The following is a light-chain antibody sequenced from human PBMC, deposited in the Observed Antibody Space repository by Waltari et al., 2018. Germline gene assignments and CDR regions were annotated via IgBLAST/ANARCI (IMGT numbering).Light chain of an antibody. CDR2: DES. V-gene: IGLV3-21*02. Sequence: SYVLTQPPSVSVAPGQTARFTCGGKNIGSKSVHWYQQKPGQAPVLVVYDESDRPSGIPERFSGSNSGNTATLTITRVEAGDEADYYCQVWDSSSDSHVFGSGTKVTVL. CDR3: QVWDSSSDSHV. J-gene: IGLJ1*01. CDR1: NIGSKS.